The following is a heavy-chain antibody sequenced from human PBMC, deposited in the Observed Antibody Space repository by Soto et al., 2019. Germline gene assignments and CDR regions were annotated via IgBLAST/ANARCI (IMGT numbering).Heavy chain of an antibody. Sequence: QVQLVQSGAEVKKPGASVKVSCKSSGYTFTNYGISWVRQAPGQGLEWMGWISANNGNTNYAQKLQGRVTMTTDTSTSTAYMELRSLRSDATSVYSWARDRGSYALDYWGQGTLFTFSP. CDR3: ARDRGSYALDY. D-gene: IGHD1-26*01. CDR2: ISANNGNT. J-gene: IGHJ4*02. CDR1: GYTFTNYG. V-gene: IGHV1-18*01.